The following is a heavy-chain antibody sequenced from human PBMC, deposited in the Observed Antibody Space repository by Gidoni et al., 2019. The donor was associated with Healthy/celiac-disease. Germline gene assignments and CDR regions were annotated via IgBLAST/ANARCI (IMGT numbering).Heavy chain of an antibody. CDR2: INHSGST. CDR1: GGSFSGYY. Sequence: QVQLQQWGAGLLKPSETLSLTCAVYGGSFSGYYWSWIRQPPGKGLEWIGEINHSGSTNYNPSLKSRVTISVDTSKNQFSLKLSSVTAADTAVYYCARGGLSGYFDWRRGYYYYGMDVWGQGTTVTVSS. V-gene: IGHV4-34*01. D-gene: IGHD3-9*01. J-gene: IGHJ6*02. CDR3: ARGGLSGYFDWRRGYYYYGMDV.